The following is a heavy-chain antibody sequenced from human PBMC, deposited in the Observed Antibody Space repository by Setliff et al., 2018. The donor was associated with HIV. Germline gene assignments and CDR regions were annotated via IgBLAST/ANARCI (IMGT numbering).Heavy chain of an antibody. CDR3: ARWGMVRGVIITRWFDP. Sequence: SETLSLTCAVYGGSISGYYWSWIRQPPGKGLEWIGEINPVGRNDNYNPSLNNRAAIVLDTSKNQFSLWLTSVTAADTAVYYCARWGMVRGVIITRWFDPWGQGTLVTVSS. D-gene: IGHD3-10*01. CDR2: INPVGRND. CDR1: GGSISGYY. V-gene: IGHV4-34*04. J-gene: IGHJ5*02.